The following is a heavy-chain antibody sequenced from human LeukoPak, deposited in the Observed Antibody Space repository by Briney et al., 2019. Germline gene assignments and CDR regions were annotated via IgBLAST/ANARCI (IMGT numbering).Heavy chain of an antibody. V-gene: IGHV4-34*01. CDR2: INHSGST. J-gene: IGHJ4*02. D-gene: IGHD2-15*01. Sequence: PSETLSLTCAVYGGSSSGYYRSWFRQPPGKGLEWIGEINHSGSTNYNPSLESRVTISVDTSKNQFSLKLSSVTAADTAVYYCARGTAATRGYWGQGTLVTVSS. CDR3: ARGTAATRGY. CDR1: GGSSSGYY.